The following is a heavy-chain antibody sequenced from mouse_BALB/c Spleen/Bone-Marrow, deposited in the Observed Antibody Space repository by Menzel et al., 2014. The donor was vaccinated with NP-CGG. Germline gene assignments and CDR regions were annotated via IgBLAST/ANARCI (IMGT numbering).Heavy chain of an antibody. CDR2: IDPSDSET. CDR3: ADSWGNYVTFAY. CDR1: GYTFTSYW. D-gene: IGHD2-1*01. Sequence: VQLQQSGAELVKPGAPVKLSCKASGYTFTSYWMNWVKQRPGRGLEWIGRIDPSDSETHYNQKFKDKATLTVDKSSSTTYIQHSSLTSEYSAVYFCADSWGNYVTFAYWGRGTLVTVSA. V-gene: IGHV1-69*02. J-gene: IGHJ3*01.